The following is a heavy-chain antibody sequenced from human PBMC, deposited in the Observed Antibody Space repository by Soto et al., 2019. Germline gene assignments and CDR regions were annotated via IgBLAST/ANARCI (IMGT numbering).Heavy chain of an antibody. CDR1: GGTFSTNA. CDR2: IIPIFGTA. V-gene: IGHV1-69*13. CDR3: ARQFDSDTSGYYYAY. D-gene: IGHD3-22*01. J-gene: IGHJ4*02. Sequence: SSVKVSCKASGGTFSTNAISWVRPAPGQGLEWMGGIIPIFGTANYAQKFQGRVTITADESTSTAYMELSSLRSEDTAVYYCARQFDSDTSGYYYAYWGQGTLVTVSS.